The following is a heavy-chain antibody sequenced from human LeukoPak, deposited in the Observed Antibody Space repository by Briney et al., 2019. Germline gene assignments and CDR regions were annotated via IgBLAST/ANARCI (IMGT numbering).Heavy chain of an antibody. J-gene: IGHJ4*02. D-gene: IGHD5-12*01. CDR2: IYPSDSDT. Sequence: GESLKISCKASGSSFSNYWIGWVRQMPGKGLEWMGIIYPSDSDTRYSPSFQGQVTISADMSISTAYLQWSSLKASDTAMYYCARPSNSGYDFWGQGALVTVSS. CDR3: ARPSNSGYDF. CDR1: GSSFSNYW. V-gene: IGHV5-51*01.